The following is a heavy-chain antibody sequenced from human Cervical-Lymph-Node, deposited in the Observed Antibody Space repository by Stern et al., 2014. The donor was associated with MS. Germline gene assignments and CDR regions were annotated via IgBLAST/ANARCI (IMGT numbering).Heavy chain of an antibody. V-gene: IGHV3-11*01. CDR1: GFTFSDYY. Sequence: VQLVESGGGLVKPGGSLRLSCAASGFTFSDYYMSWIRQAPGKGLEWVSYISSSGSTIYYADSVKGRFTISRDNAKNSLYLQMNILRAEDTAVYYCARVSIAAAHYHYYGMDVWGQGTTVTVSS. D-gene: IGHD6-13*01. J-gene: IGHJ6*02. CDR2: ISSSGSTI. CDR3: ARVSIAAAHYHYYGMDV.